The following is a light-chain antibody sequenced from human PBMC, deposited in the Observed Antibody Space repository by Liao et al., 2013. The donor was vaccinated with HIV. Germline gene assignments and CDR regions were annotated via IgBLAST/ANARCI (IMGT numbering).Light chain of an antibody. CDR3: QSADSSATYMV. CDR2: FDS. CDR1: NIESRS. V-gene: IGLV3-21*01. Sequence: SYVLTQPPAVSVAPGQTAMITCGGDNIESRSVHWYQQKPGQAPVMVMSFDSDRPSGIPERFSGSTSGTTVTLTISGVQAEDEADYYCQSADSSATYMVFGGGTKLTVL. J-gene: IGLJ2*01.